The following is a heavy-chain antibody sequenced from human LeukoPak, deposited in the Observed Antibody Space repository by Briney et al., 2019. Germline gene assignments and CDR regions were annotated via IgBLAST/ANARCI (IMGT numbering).Heavy chain of an antibody. Sequence: GGSLRLSCAASGFTFSTYGMNWVRQAPGKGLEWVSTISRSGDITYYADSVKGRFTISRDNSKNTLYLQMNSLRAEDTAIYYCATGSTAVTGTKYWGQGILVTVSS. CDR3: ATGSTAVTGTKY. CDR1: GFTFSTYG. CDR2: ISRSGDIT. D-gene: IGHD6-19*01. V-gene: IGHV3-23*01. J-gene: IGHJ4*02.